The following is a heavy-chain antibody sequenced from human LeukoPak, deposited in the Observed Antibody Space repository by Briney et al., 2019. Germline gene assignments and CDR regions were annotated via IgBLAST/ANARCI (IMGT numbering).Heavy chain of an antibody. Sequence: GASVKVSCKASGGTFSSYAISWVRQAPGQGLEWMGGIIPIFGTANYAQRSQGRVTITTDESTSTAYMELSSLRSEDTAVYYCARSPGVDYYYMDVWGKGTTVTVSS. V-gene: IGHV1-69*05. D-gene: IGHD2-15*01. J-gene: IGHJ6*03. CDR3: ARSPGVDYYYMDV. CDR1: GGTFSSYA. CDR2: IIPIFGTA.